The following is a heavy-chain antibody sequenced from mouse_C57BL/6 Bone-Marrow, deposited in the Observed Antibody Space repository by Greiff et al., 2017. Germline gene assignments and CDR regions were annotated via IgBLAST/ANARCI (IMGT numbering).Heavy chain of an antibody. J-gene: IGHJ3*01. CDR3: ARDDYDEWFAY. Sequence: VQLQQPGAELAKPGASVKLSCKASGYTFTSYWMHWVKQRPGQGLEWIGDINPSSGYTKYNQKFKDKATLTADKSSSTAYMQLSSLTYEDSAVYYCARDDYDEWFAYWGQGTLVTVSA. D-gene: IGHD2-4*01. CDR1: GYTFTSYW. CDR2: INPSSGYT. V-gene: IGHV1-7*01.